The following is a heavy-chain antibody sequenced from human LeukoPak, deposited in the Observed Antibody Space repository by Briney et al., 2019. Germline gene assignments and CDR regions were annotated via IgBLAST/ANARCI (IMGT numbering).Heavy chain of an antibody. J-gene: IGHJ3*02. CDR2: INPNSGGT. V-gene: IGHV1-2*02. CDR1: GYTFTGYY. D-gene: IGHD3-9*01. Sequence: ASVKVSCKASGYTFTGYYMHWVRQAPGQGLEWMGWINPNSGGTNYAQKFQGRVTMTTDTSTSTAYMELRSLRSDDTAVYYCARDSRGIYADILTLGAFDIWGQGTMVTVSS. CDR3: ARDSRGIYADILTLGAFDI.